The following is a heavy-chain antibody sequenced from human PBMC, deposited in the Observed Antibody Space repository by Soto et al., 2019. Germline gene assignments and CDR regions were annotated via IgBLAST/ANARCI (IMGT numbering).Heavy chain of an antibody. V-gene: IGHV3-23*01. CDR3: AKDRDDIAMVDDFDF. D-gene: IGHD2-8*01. CDR1: GFSFGDYA. J-gene: IGHJ3*01. CDR2: ISGSGVTT. Sequence: EMQLLESGGDLVQPGGSLRLSCAASGFSFGDYAMTWVLQAPGKGLEYVSAISGSGVTTYYPDSMQCRFTISRDNSKNPLYLQMPILRVEATAVYYCAKDRDDIAMVDDFDFWGQGTTVAVSS.